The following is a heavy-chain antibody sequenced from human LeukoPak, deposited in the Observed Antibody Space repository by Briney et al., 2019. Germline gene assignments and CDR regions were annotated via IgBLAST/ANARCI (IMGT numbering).Heavy chain of an antibody. Sequence: GSLRLSCAASGFTFSSYAVHWVRQAPGKGLEWVAVISYDGSTKYYADSVKGRFTISRDNSKNTLYLQMNSLSAEDTAVYYCARVWQQSSNWFDPWGQGTLVTVSS. CDR3: ARVWQQSSNWFDP. J-gene: IGHJ5*02. D-gene: IGHD6-13*01. V-gene: IGHV3-30-3*01. CDR1: GFTFSSYA. CDR2: ISYDGSTK.